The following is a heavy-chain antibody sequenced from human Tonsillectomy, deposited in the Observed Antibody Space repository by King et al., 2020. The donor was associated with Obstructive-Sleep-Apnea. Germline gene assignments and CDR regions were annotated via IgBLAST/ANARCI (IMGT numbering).Heavy chain of an antibody. V-gene: IGHV3-23*04. CDR2: MSGSGGST. CDR1: GFTFSSYA. CDR3: AKDPKNVNLLLWCGPTERYYGMDV. J-gene: IGHJ6*02. Sequence: QLVQSGGGLVQPGGSLRLSCAASGFTFSSYAMSWGRQAPGKGLEWVSAMSGSGGSTYYADSCKGRVTISRDNSKNTRYLQMNSLRAEDTAVYYCAKDPKNVNLLLWCGPTERYYGMDVWGQGTTVTVSS. D-gene: IGHD3-10*01.